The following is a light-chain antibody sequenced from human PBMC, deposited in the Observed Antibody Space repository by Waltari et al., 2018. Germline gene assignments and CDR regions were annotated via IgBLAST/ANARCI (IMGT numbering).Light chain of an antibody. CDR1: QSLSIY. Sequence: IVLTQSPGTLSLSPGERATLPCRASQSLSIYLAWYQQKPGRAPRLLIYHASSRATGVPDRFSGSGSGTDFSLTISRLEPEDFAVYYCQHYVSLPVTFGQGTKVEIK. CDR2: HAS. V-gene: IGKV3-20*01. J-gene: IGKJ1*01. CDR3: QHYVSLPVT.